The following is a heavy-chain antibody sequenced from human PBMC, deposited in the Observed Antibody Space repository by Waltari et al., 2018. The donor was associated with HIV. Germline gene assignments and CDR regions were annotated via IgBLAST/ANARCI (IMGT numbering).Heavy chain of an antibody. Sequence: EVQLVESGGGLVKPGGSLRLSCVVSGFTFTTFNMKWVRQAPGKGLEGVSSISITSSFIYYADSLKGRFTVSRDNAKNSLYLQINNLRAEDTAIYYCASENFWGGPHNWGQGTLVTVSS. CDR1: GFTFTTFN. CDR2: ISITSSFI. V-gene: IGHV3-21*03. J-gene: IGHJ4*02. D-gene: IGHD3-3*01. CDR3: ASENFWGGPHN.